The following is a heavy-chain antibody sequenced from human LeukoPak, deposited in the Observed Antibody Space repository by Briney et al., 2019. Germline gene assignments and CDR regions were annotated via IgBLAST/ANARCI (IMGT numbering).Heavy chain of an antibody. CDR2: ISAYNGNT. D-gene: IGHD3-10*01. V-gene: IGHV1-18*01. CDR1: GGTFSSYA. J-gene: IGHJ4*02. Sequence: GASVKVSCKASGGTFSSYAISWVRQAPGQGLEWMGWISAYNGNTNYAQKLQGRVTMTTDTSTSTAYMELRSLRSDDTAVYYCARDVITMVRGVNFDYWGQGTLVTVSS. CDR3: ARDVITMVRGVNFDY.